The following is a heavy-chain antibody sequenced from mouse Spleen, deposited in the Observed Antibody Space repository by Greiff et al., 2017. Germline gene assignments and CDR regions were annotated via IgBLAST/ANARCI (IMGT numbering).Heavy chain of an antibody. CDR3: VRAYGGGFDY. CDR2: INPNYGTT. CDR1: GYTFTSYW. J-gene: IGHJ2*01. V-gene: IGHV1-39*01. Sequence: VQLQQPGSELVRPGASVKLSCKASGYTFTSYWMHWVKQRHGQGLEWIGVINPNYGTTSYNQKFKGKATLTVDQSSSTAYMQLNSLTSEDSAVYYCVRAYGGGFDYWGQGTTLTVSS. D-gene: IGHD1-1*01.